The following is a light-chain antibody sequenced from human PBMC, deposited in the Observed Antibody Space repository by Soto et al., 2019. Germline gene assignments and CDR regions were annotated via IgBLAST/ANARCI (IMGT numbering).Light chain of an antibody. CDR1: QKIYSW. J-gene: IGKJ5*01. Sequence: QMTQTPSTLSASVGDRVTITCRASQKIYSWLAWYQQRPGKAPKLLIYDASSLASGVPSRFSGSESGTDFTLTISRLEPEDFTVYYCQQYGSSPITFGQRTRLENK. CDR3: QQYGSSPIT. V-gene: IGKV1-5*01. CDR2: DAS.